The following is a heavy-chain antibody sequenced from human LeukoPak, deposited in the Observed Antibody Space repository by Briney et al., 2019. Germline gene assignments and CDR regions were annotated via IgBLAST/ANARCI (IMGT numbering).Heavy chain of an antibody. CDR1: DYTFTSYG. Sequence: ASVKVSCKASDYTFTSYGISWVRQAPGQGLEWMGWISGYNGNTNYAQKFQGRVTMTTDTSTSTAYTELRSPRSDDTAMYYCARDFKRITVAGIGFDYWGQGTLVTVSS. J-gene: IGHJ4*02. D-gene: IGHD6-19*01. CDR2: ISGYNGNT. CDR3: ARDFKRITVAGIGFDY. V-gene: IGHV1-18*01.